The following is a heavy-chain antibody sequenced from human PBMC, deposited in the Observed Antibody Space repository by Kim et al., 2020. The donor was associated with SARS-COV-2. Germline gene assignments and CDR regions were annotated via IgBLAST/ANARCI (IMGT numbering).Heavy chain of an antibody. D-gene: IGHD3-10*01. J-gene: IGHJ3*02. CDR2: ISWDGGST. CDR3: AKDIEIWFGEFSFDI. Sequence: GGSLRLSCAASGFTFDDYTMHWVRQAPGKGLEWVSLISWDGGSTYYADSVKGRFTISRDNSKNSLYLQMNSLRTEDTALYYCAKDIEIWFGEFSFDIWVQGTMVTVSS. V-gene: IGHV3-43*01. CDR1: GFTFDDYT.